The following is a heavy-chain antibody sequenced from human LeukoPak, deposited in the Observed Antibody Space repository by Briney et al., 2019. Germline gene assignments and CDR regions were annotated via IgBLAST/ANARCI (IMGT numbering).Heavy chain of an antibody. CDR3: AARNFPFDP. J-gene: IGHJ5*02. V-gene: IGHV4-39*07. Sequence: SETLSLTCAVSGGSLSSSSYYWGWIRQPPGKGLEWSGSIKYSGRTYHNPSLNRRVTISEDASKNQFSLKLSSVPAADTAVYYCAARNFPFDPWGQGTLVTVSS. CDR1: GGSLSSSSYY. CDR2: IKYSGRT.